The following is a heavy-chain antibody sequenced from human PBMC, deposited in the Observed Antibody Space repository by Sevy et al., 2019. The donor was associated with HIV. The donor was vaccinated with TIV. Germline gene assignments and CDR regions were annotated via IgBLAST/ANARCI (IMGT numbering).Heavy chain of an antibody. V-gene: IGHV3-21*01. Sequence: GGSLRLSCAASGFTFSSYSMNWVRQAPGKGLEWVSSISSSCSYIYYADSVKGRFTISRDNAKNSLYLQMNSLRAEDTAVYYCARDYYDSSGYYSDAFDIWGQGTMVTVSS. CDR3: ARDYYDSSGYYSDAFDI. D-gene: IGHD3-22*01. CDR1: GFTFSSYS. J-gene: IGHJ3*02. CDR2: ISSSCSYI.